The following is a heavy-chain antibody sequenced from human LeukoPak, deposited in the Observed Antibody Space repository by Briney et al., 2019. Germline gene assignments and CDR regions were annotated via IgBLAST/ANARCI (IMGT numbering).Heavy chain of an antibody. D-gene: IGHD3-22*01. CDR3: ATVFYYDSSIDY. Sequence: GGSLRLSCAGSGFNFRSYAMSWVRQAPGKGLEWVSSISSSSSYIYYADSVKGRFTISRDNAKNSLYLQMNSLIAEDTAVYYCATVFYYDSSIDYWGQGTLVTVSS. J-gene: IGHJ4*02. V-gene: IGHV3-21*01. CDR1: GFNFRSYA. CDR2: ISSSSSYI.